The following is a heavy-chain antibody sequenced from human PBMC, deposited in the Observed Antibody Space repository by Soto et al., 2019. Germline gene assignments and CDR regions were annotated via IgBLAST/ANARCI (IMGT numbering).Heavy chain of an antibody. J-gene: IGHJ6*03. CDR1: GFTFSNAW. Sequence: GGSLRLSCAASGFTFSNAWMSWVRQAPGKGLEWVGRIKSKTDGGTTDYAAPVKGRFTISREDSKNTLYLQMNSLKTEDTAVYYCTTDSLNCSSTSCYGVPYYYYMDVWGKGTTVTVSS. CDR3: TTDSLNCSSTSCYGVPYYYYMDV. D-gene: IGHD2-2*01. V-gene: IGHV3-15*01. CDR2: IKSKTDGGTT.